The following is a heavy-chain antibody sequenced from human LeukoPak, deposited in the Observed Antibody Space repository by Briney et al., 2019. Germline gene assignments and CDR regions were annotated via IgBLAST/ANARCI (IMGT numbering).Heavy chain of an antibody. D-gene: IGHD4-17*01. J-gene: IGHJ3*02. Sequence: SETLSLTCAVYGVSFSGYYWSWIRQPPGKGLEWIGEINHSGSTNYNPSLKSRVTISVDTSKNQFSLKLSSVTAADTAVYYCARGKRYYGDYSRTGWGAFDIWGQGTMVTVSS. CDR2: INHSGST. V-gene: IGHV4-34*01. CDR1: GVSFSGYY. CDR3: ARGKRYYGDYSRTGWGAFDI.